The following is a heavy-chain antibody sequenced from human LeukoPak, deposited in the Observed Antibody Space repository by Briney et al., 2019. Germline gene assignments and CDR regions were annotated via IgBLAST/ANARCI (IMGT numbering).Heavy chain of an antibody. D-gene: IGHD5-24*01. CDR3: ARGSLITYYYYMDV. CDR2: IIPILGIA. V-gene: IGHV1-69*02. Sequence: VASVKVSCKASGGTFSSYTISWVRQAPGQGLEWMGRIIPILGIANYAQKFQGRVTITADRSTSTAYMELSSLRSEDTAVYYCARGSLITYYYYMDVWGKGTTVTVSS. J-gene: IGHJ6*03. CDR1: GGTFSSYT.